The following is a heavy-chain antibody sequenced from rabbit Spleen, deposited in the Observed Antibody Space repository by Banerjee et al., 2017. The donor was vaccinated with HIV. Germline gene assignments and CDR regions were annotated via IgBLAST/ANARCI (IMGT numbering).Heavy chain of an antibody. J-gene: IGHJ4*01. Sequence: QSLEESGGGLVKPGASLTLTCKASGFSFNSGYDMCWVRQAPGKGLEWIACVYAGSSGSTYSATWAKGRFTISKTSSTTVTLQMTSLTAADTATYFCARDPTNYNTPSYFDLWGPGTLVTVS. D-gene: IGHD7-1*01. CDR3: ARDPTNYNTPSYFDL. CDR2: VYAGSSGST. CDR1: GFSFNSGYD. V-gene: IGHV1S40*01.